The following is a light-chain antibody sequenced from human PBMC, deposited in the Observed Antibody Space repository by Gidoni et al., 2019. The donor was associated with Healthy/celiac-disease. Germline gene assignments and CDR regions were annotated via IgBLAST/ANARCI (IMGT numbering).Light chain of an antibody. CDR3: QSADSSGTYVV. V-gene: IGLV3-25*03. Sequence: SYELTQPPSVSVSHGQTARITCPGDALPKQYAYWYQQKPGQAPVLVIYKDSERPSGIPERFSGSSSRTTVTLTISGVQAEDEADYYCQSADSSGTYVVFGGGTKLTVL. CDR2: KDS. CDR1: ALPKQY. J-gene: IGLJ2*01.